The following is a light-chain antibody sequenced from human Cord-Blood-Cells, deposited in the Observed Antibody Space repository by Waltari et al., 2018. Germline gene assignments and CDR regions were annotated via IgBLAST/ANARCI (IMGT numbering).Light chain of an antibody. CDR2: DAS. CDR3: QQYDNLPPLT. CDR1: QDISNY. Sequence: DIQLTQSASSLFSSVGGRVTITCQASQDISNYFHWYQQKPVKPPKRLNYDASNFETGAPSRFSGSGSETDVTFTISSLQAEDIATYYCQQYDNLPPLTFGGGTKVEIK. V-gene: IGKV1-33*01. J-gene: IGKJ4*01.